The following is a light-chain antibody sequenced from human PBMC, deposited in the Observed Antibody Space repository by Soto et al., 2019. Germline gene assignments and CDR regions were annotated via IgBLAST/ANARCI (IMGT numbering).Light chain of an antibody. CDR1: SSDVGYYDL. CDR3: SSYAGHVPK. V-gene: IGLV2-23*02. Sequence: ALTQPASVSGSPGQSITISCAGASSDVGYYDLVSWYQQHPGKAPKLIIFEVTERPSGISDRFSASKSGFTASLTISGLQPEDEAVYFCSSYAGHVPKFGGGTK. CDR2: EVT. J-gene: IGLJ3*02.